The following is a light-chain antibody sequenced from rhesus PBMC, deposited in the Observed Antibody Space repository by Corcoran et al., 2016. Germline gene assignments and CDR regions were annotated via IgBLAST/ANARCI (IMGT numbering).Light chain of an antibody. CDR1: QAITNA. J-gene: IGKJ2*01. Sequence: DIQMTQSPSSLSASVGDRVTITCRASQAITNALAWYQKKLGKTPKLLIFEASCLQSGIPSRFSGSGSGTDFSLTISSLQSEYFATYYCQHYYTFPNSFGQGSKVENK. V-gene: IGKV1-33*02. CDR3: QHYYTFPNS. CDR2: EAS.